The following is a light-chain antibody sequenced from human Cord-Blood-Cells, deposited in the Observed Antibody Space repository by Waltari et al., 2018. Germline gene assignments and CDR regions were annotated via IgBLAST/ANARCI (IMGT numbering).Light chain of an antibody. CDR3: LLSYSGAWV. CDR2: DTS. CDR1: TGAVTSGNY. V-gene: IGLV7-46*01. Sequence: QAVVTQEPSLTVSPGGTITLTCGSSTGAVTSGNYPHWFQQKPGQAPRTRIYDTSNTHSWTPARFSGSLLGGKAALTLSCAQPEDEAEYYCLLSYSGAWVFGGGTKLTVL. J-gene: IGLJ3*02.